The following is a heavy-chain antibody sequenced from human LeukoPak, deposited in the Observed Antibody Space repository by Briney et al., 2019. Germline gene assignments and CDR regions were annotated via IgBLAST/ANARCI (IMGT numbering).Heavy chain of an antibody. CDR3: AKDDGWLQSYYYYMDV. V-gene: IGHV3-30*02. CDR1: GFTFSSYG. J-gene: IGHJ6*03. Sequence: GGSLRLSCAASGFTFSSYGMHWVRQAPGKGLEWVAFIRYDGSNKYYADSVKGRFTTSRDNSKNTLYLQMNSLRAEDTAVYYCAKDDGWLQSYYYYMDVWGKGTTVTVSS. CDR2: IRYDGSNK. D-gene: IGHD5-24*01.